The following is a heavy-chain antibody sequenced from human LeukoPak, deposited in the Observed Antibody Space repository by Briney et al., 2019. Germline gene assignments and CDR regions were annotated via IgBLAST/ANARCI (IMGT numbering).Heavy chain of an antibody. CDR2: IYSGDST. V-gene: IGHV3-53*01. D-gene: IGHD2-21*02. Sequence: PGGSLRLSCAASGFTVNNNYMNWVRQAPGKGLEWVSLIYSGDSTYYADSVKGRFIISRDNSKNTLYLQMNSLRAEDTAVYHCAREVATGFSCFDYWGQGTLVTVSS. CDR3: AREVATGFSCFDY. CDR1: GFTVNNNY. J-gene: IGHJ4*02.